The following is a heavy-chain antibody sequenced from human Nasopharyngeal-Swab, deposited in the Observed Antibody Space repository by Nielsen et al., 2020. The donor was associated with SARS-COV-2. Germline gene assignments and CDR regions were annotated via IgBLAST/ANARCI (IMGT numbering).Heavy chain of an antibody. CDR3: ASARIPVPDAFDI. Sequence: ASVKVSCKASGYTFTSYDINWVRQATGQGLEWMGWISAYNGNTNYAQKLQGRVTMTTDTSTSTAYMELRSLRSDDTAVYYCASARIPVPDAFDIWGQGTMVTVSS. J-gene: IGHJ3*02. V-gene: IGHV1-18*01. D-gene: IGHD2-15*01. CDR2: ISAYNGNT. CDR1: GYTFTSYD.